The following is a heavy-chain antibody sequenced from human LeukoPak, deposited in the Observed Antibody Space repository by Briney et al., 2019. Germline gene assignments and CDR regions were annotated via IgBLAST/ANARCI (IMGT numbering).Heavy chain of an antibody. V-gene: IGHV3-33*01. J-gene: IGHJ3*02. CDR1: GFTFSSYG. CDR2: IWYDGSNK. CDR3: ARDQSSGYYQGGAFDI. D-gene: IGHD3-22*01. Sequence: GGSLRLSCAASGFTFSSYGMHWVRQAPGKGLEWVAVIWYDGSNKYYADSVKGRFTISRDNSKNTLYLQMNSLRAEDTAVYYCARDQSSGYYQGGAFDIWGQGTMVTVSS.